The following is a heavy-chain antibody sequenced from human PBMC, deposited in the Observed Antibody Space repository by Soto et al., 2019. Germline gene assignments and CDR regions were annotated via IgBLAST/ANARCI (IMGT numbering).Heavy chain of an antibody. CDR3: AKVNYYDSSGKYYFDF. D-gene: IGHD3-22*01. V-gene: IGHV3-23*01. J-gene: IGHJ4*02. Sequence: GGSLRVSCAASGFTFSSYAMSWVRQAPGKGLELVSALSGSGGSTYYADSVKGRFTISRDNSKNTLYLQMNGLRAEDTAVYYCAKVNYYDSSGKYYFDFWGQGTLVTVSS. CDR1: GFTFSSYA. CDR2: LSGSGGST.